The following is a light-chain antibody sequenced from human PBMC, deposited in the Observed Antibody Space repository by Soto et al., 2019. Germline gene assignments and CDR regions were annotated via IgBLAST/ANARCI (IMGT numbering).Light chain of an antibody. Sequence: NFMLTQAHSVSESPGKTVTISCTRSSGSIASNYVQWYQQRPGSAPTTVIYEDNQRPSGVPDRFSGSIDSSSNSSSLTISGLQAEDEADYCCQSYDSWNHVVFGGGTKLTVL. CDR3: QSYDSWNHVV. V-gene: IGLV6-57*04. CDR1: SGSIASNY. J-gene: IGLJ2*01. CDR2: EDN.